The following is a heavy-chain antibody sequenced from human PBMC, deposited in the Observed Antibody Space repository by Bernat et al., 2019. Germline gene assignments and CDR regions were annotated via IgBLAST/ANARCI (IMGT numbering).Heavy chain of an antibody. V-gene: IGHV4-39*01. Sequence: QLQLQESGPGLVKPSETLSLTCTVSGGSISSSSYYWGWIRQPPGKGLEWIGSIYYSGSTYYNPSLKSRVTISVDTSKNQFSLKLSSVTAADTAVYYCARHAGLGWLQFDWGQGTLVTVSS. D-gene: IGHD5-24*01. J-gene: IGHJ4*02. CDR1: GGSISSSSYY. CDR3: ARHAGLGWLQFD. CDR2: IYYSGST.